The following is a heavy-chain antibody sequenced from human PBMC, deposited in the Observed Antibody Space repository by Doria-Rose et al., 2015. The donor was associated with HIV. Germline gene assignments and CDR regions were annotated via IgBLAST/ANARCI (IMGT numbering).Heavy chain of an antibody. V-gene: IGHV3-23*04. J-gene: IGHJ4*02. D-gene: IGHD2-8*01. CDR1: GFTFSNYA. Sequence: QLVETGGGLVQPGGSLRLSCAASGFTFSNYAMNWVRQAPGKGLEWVSAISGSGRDTHYTDSVKGRFTISRDNSKNTLYLQMNSLRVEDTAIYYCAKDRLSGAVLMPISDWGQGTLITVSS. CDR3: AKDRLSGAVLMPISD. CDR2: ISGSGRDT.